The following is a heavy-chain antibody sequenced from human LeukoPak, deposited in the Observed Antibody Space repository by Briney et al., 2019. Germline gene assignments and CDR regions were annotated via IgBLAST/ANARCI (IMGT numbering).Heavy chain of an antibody. J-gene: IGHJ4*02. Sequence: ASVKVSCKASGYTFTSYDINWVRQATGQGLEWMGWMNPNSANTGYAQKFQGRVTMTRNTSISTAYMELSSLRSEDTAVYYCARRLTMVRGGVGYWGQGTLVTVSS. D-gene: IGHD3-10*01. CDR2: MNPNSANT. V-gene: IGHV1-8*01. CDR3: ARRLTMVRGGVGY. CDR1: GYTFTSYD.